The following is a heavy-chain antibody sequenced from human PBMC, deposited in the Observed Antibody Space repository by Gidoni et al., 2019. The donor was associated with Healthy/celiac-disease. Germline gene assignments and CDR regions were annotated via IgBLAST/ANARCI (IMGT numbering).Heavy chain of an antibody. CDR3: ARPDAIAVAGIEDYYYYGMDV. CDR2: IWNDGSNK. J-gene: IGHJ6*02. Sequence: QVQLLESGGGVVQPGRSLRLSCPASGFPFRCYAMHWARQAPGKELAWVAVIWNDGSNKYYADSVEGRFTISRDNSKNTLYLQMNSLRAEDTAVYYCARPDAIAVAGIEDYYYYGMDVWGQGTTVTVSS. CDR1: GFPFRCYA. D-gene: IGHD6-19*01. V-gene: IGHV3-33*01.